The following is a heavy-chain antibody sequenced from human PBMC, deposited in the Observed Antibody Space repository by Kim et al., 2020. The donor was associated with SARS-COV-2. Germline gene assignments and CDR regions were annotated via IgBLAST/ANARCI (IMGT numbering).Heavy chain of an antibody. Sequence: SETLSLTCTVSGGSISSGSYYWSWIRQPAGKGLEWIGRIYTSGSTNYNPSLKSRVTISVDTSKNQFSLKLSSVTAADTAVYYCARDGSMEYYYYGMDVWGQGTTGTVSS. CDR2: IYTSGST. CDR1: GGSISSGSYY. V-gene: IGHV4-61*02. D-gene: IGHD3-10*01. CDR3: ARDGSMEYYYYGMDV. J-gene: IGHJ6*02.